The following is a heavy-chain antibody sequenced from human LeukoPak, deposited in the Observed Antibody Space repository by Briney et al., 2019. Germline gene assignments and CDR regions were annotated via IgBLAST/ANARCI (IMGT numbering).Heavy chain of an antibody. CDR3: ARDRVGSGWSNDAFDI. J-gene: IGHJ3*02. Sequence: SETLSLTCTVSGGSFSSYYWSWVRQPPGKGLEWVGYIYYSGSSNYNPSLKSRVTISVDTSKNQFSLKLSSVTAADTAVYYCARDRVGSGWSNDAFDIWGQGTMVTVSS. D-gene: IGHD6-19*01. CDR2: IYYSGSS. CDR1: GGSFSSYY. V-gene: IGHV4-59*01.